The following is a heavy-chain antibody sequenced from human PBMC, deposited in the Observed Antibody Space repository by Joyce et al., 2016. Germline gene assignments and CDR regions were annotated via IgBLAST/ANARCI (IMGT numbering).Heavy chain of an antibody. CDR2: IYLGGST. D-gene: IGHD5-12*01. CDR1: GGSISSAHW. Sequence: VQLQELGPGLVKPSGTLSLTCAVFGGSISSAHWWSWVRQPPGNGLEWIGEIYLGGSTTYNPSLKSRFTISVDKSKNQLSLKMNSVTAADTAVYYCARNGAYSQDSWGQGTLVTVSS. J-gene: IGHJ5*01. CDR3: ARNGAYSQDS. V-gene: IGHV4-4*02.